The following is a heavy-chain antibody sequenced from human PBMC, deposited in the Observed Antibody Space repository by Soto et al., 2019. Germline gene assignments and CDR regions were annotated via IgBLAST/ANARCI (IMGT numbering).Heavy chain of an antibody. Sequence: AAMMGSFNDSGYTFTGCYMHWVRQAPGQVLDCMGWSNPNSGGTNYAQKFQVWVTMTRDTSISTAYMELSRLTSDDTPVDHCARVNMILTYGMDVWGQGTTVTISS. CDR2: SNPNSGGT. J-gene: IGHJ6*02. D-gene: IGHD3-16*01. CDR1: GYTFTGCY. CDR3: ARVNMILTYGMDV. V-gene: IGHV1-2*04.